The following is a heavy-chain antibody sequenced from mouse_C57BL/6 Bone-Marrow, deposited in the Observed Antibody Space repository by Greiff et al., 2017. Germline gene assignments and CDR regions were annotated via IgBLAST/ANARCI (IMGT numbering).Heavy chain of an antibody. CDR1: GYTFTSYW. CDR2: IYPGSGST. J-gene: IGHJ1*03. CDR3: ARDYYGSSYWYFDV. Sequence: QVQLQQPGAELVKPGASVKMSCKASGYTFTSYWITWVKQRPGQGLEWIGDIYPGSGSTNYNEKFQSKATLTVDTSSSTAYKQLSSLTSEDSAVYYGARDYYGSSYWYFDVWGTGTTVTVSS. D-gene: IGHD1-1*01. V-gene: IGHV1-55*01.